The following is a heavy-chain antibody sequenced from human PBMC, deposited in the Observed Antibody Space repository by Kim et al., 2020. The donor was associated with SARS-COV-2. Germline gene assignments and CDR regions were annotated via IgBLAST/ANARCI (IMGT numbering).Heavy chain of an antibody. Sequence: GGSLRLSCAASGFTFSSYSMNWVRQAPGKGLEWVSSISSSSSYIYYADSVKGRFTISRDNAKNSLYLQMNSLRAEDTAVYYCARDQGVIVVVPAAAPKDYWGQGTLVTVSS. CDR1: GFTFSSYS. D-gene: IGHD2-2*01. V-gene: IGHV3-21*01. J-gene: IGHJ4*02. CDR3: ARDQGVIVVVPAAAPKDY. CDR2: ISSSSSYI.